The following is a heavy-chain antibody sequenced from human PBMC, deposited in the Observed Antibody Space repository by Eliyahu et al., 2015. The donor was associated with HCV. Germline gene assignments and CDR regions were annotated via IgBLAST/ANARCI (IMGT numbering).Heavy chain of an antibody. Sequence: EVQLLESGGXLVXPGGSLRLSCXASGFTFSSYAMXWVRXAPGKGLEWVSAISDSGGRTYYADSVKGRFTISRDNSKNTLYLQMNSLRAEDTAVYYCAKGRSNFDYWGQGTLVTVSS. CDR1: GFTFSSYA. CDR2: ISDSGGRT. CDR3: AKGRSNFDY. J-gene: IGHJ4*02. V-gene: IGHV3-23*01.